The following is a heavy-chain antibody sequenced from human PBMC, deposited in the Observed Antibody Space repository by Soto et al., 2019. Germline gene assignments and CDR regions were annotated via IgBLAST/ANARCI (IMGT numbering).Heavy chain of an antibody. Sequence: PGESLKISCKGSGYSFTSYWIGWVRQMPGKGLEWMGIIYPGDSDTRYSPSFQGQVTISADKSISTAYLQWSSLKASDTAIYYCARYVVVATIGYYYYMDVWGKGTTVTVSS. D-gene: IGHD5-12*01. CDR2: IYPGDSDT. J-gene: IGHJ6*03. CDR1: GYSFTSYW. CDR3: ARYVVVATIGYYYYMDV. V-gene: IGHV5-51*01.